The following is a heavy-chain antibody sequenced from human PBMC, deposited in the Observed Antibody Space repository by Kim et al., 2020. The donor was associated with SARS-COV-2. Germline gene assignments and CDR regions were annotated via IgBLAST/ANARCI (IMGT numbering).Heavy chain of an antibody. CDR1: GGSFSGYY. CDR2: INHSGST. J-gene: IGHJ6*02. D-gene: IGHD3-9*01. V-gene: IGHV4-34*01. Sequence: SETLSLTCAVYGGSFSGYYWSWIRQPPGKGLEWIGEINHSGSTNYNPSLKSRVTISVDTSKNQFSLKLSSVTAADTAVYYCARAALRDYDILTEIFFYYYYGMDVWGQGTTVTVSS. CDR3: ARAALRDYDILTEIFFYYYYGMDV.